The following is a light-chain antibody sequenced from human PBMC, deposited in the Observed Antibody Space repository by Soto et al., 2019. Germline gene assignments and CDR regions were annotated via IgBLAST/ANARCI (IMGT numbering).Light chain of an antibody. J-gene: IGLJ2*01. CDR3: GTWDNSLSTSVL. Sequence: QSVLTQPPSVSAAPGQKVTISCSGSSSNIGNDFVSWYQQLPGTAPKLLIFDNNKRPSGIPDRFSGSKSGTSATLGITGVQPGDEADYYCGTWDNSLSTSVLFGGGTKLTVL. CDR2: DNN. CDR1: SSNIGNDF. V-gene: IGLV1-51*01.